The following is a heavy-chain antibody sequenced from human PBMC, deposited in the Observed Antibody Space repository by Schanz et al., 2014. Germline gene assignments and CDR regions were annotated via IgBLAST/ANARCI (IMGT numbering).Heavy chain of an antibody. J-gene: IGHJ4*02. CDR1: GFTFTTYA. V-gene: IGHV3-23*01. Sequence: EVQLLESGGGLAQPGGSLRLSCAASGFTFTTYAMTWVRQAPGKGLEWVSAISGSGASTYYADSVKGRFTISRDNSKNTLYLQMNSLRAEDTAVYYCAKDQGSYGSGSYSYFDYWGQGTLATVSS. D-gene: IGHD3-10*01. CDR2: ISGSGAST. CDR3: AKDQGSYGSGSYSYFDY.